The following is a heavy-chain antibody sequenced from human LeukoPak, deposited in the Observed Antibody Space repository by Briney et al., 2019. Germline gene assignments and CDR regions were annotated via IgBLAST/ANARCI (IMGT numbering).Heavy chain of an antibody. CDR1: GFTFSGYW. CDR3: ARWSYVSGTWFLDY. J-gene: IGHJ4*02. CDR2: INEDGTTI. V-gene: IGHV3-7*05. D-gene: IGHD3-10*01. Sequence: PGGSLRLSCAASGFTFSGYWMSWVRQAPGRGLEWVADINEDGTTIYYVNSVKGRFTISRDNAKNSLSLQLNTLRAGGTAVYYCARWSYVSGTWFLDYWGQGTLVTVSS.